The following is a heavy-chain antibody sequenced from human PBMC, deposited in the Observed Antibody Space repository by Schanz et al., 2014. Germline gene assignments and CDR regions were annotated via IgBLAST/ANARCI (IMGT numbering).Heavy chain of an antibody. J-gene: IGHJ4*01. CDR2: IHHSGST. CDR1: GYSINTSDW. CDR3: ARGEWSTSQFDY. V-gene: IGHV4-28*07. Sequence: QVQLQESGPGLVKPSDTLSLTCAVSGYSINTSDWWGWIRQPPGKGLEWIGEIHHSGSTNYNPSLKSRVTISMDTSKNQFSLKLSSVTAADTAVYYCARGEWSTSQFDYWGHGTLVTVSS. D-gene: IGHD2-2*01.